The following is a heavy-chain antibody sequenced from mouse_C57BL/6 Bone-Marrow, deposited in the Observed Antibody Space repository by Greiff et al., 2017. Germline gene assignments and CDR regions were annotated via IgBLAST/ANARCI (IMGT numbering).Heavy chain of an antibody. CDR2: IYPSDSEP. CDR1: GYTFTSYW. D-gene: IGHD2-5*01. Sequence: VQLQQPGAELVRPGSSVKLSCKASGYTFTSYWMHWVKQRPIHGLELICNIYPSDSEPHSNQKFKDKATLTVDTSSSTAYLQLRSLTSEDSAVYYCAREEAYSNYFAWFAYWGQGTLVTVSA. J-gene: IGHJ3*01. CDR3: AREEAYSNYFAWFAY. V-gene: IGHV1-52*01.